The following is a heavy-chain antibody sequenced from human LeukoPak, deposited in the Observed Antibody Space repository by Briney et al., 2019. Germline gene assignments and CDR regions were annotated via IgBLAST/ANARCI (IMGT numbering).Heavy chain of an antibody. CDR3: ANIRIAAGDFDY. CDR2: ISYDGSNK. CDR1: GFTFSSYA. D-gene: IGHD6-25*01. V-gene: IGHV3-30*04. J-gene: IGHJ4*02. Sequence: PGGSLRLSCAASGFTFSSYAMHWVRQAPGKGLEWVAVISYDGSNKYYADSVKGRFTISRDNSKNTLYPQMNSLRAEDTAVYYCANIRIAAGDFDYWGQGTLVTVSS.